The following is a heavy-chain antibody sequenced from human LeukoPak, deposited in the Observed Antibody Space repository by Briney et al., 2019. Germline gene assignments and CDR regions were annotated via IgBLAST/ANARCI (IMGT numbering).Heavy chain of an antibody. CDR3: ARGVWFGELVDY. CDR2: MNPNSGNT. V-gene: IGHV1-8*02. J-gene: IGHJ4*02. CDR1: GYTFTSYD. Sequence: ASVKVSCKASGYTFTSYDINWVRQATGQGLEWMGWMNPNSGNTGYAQKFQGRVAMTRNTSISTAYMELRSLRSEDTAVYYCARGVWFGELVDYWGQGTLVTVSS. D-gene: IGHD3-10*01.